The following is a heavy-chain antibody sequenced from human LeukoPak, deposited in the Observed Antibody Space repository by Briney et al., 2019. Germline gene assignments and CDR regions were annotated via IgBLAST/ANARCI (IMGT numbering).Heavy chain of an antibody. CDR2: INQGGST. J-gene: IGHJ4*02. V-gene: IGHV4-34*01. Sequence: SETLSLTCTIYGGTFSAYYWTWLRQPPGKGLEWIGEINQGGSTSYKSSLKNRLNILLDTSKKQFSLKLSSVTAADTAVYYCARLISRRAIDYWGQGTLVTVSS. CDR1: GGTFSAYY. CDR3: ARLISRRAIDY.